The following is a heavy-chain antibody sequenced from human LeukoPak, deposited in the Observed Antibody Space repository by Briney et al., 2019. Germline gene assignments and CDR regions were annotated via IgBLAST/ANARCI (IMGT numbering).Heavy chain of an antibody. CDR3: ARLDKYASGWTGGY. D-gene: IGHD6-19*01. Sequence: GESLQISCKGSGSKFTNYWIAWVRQMPGQGLEWLGIIYPRDSDTRYSPSFQGQVTISVDTSTDTAYLQWSSLKASDTAMYYCARLDKYASGWTGGYWGQGTLVTVSS. CDR2: IYPRDSDT. J-gene: IGHJ4*02. V-gene: IGHV5-51*01. CDR1: GSKFTNYW.